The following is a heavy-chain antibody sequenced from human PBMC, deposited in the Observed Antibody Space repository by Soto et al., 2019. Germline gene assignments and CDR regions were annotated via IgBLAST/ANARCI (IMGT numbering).Heavy chain of an antibody. D-gene: IGHD2-15*01. V-gene: IGHV1-8*01. CDR2: MNPNSGNT. CDR3: ARGYSLPGYDYYFGIDV. CDR1: GYTFTSYD. J-gene: IGHJ6*02. Sequence: ASVKVSCKASGYTFTSYDINWVRQATGQGLELMGWMNPNSGNTGYAQKFQGRVTMTRNTSINTAYMELSSLRSADTAVYYCARGYSLPGYDYYFGIDVWGQGTTVTVYS.